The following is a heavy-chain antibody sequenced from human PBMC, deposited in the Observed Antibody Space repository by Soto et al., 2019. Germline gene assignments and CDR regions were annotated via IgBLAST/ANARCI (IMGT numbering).Heavy chain of an antibody. Sequence: GGSLRLSCAASGITFSNYAMSWVRQAPGKGLEWVSSVSGSGGNAYYGDSVKGRFTISRDNSKNTLYLQMNSLRAEDTAVYYCAKNREYYFGSGNYCDAFDMWGQGTMVTVSS. CDR2: VSGSGGNA. CDR1: GITFSNYA. V-gene: IGHV3-23*01. D-gene: IGHD3-10*01. CDR3: AKNREYYFGSGNYCDAFDM. J-gene: IGHJ3*02.